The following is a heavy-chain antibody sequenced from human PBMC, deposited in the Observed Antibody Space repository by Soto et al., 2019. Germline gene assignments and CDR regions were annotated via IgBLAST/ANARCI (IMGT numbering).Heavy chain of an antibody. CDR1: GFTFSLFA. V-gene: IGHV3-23*01. J-gene: IGHJ4*02. Sequence: LRLSCAASGFTFSLFAMSWVRQAPGKGLQWVSALSHSGGTTHYADSVKGRFTISRDNSMNTLYLQMNSLRADDTAVYYCAKVARIAEAGPLEYWGQGTVVTVSS. CDR3: AKVARIAEAGPLEY. CDR2: LSHSGGTT. D-gene: IGHD6-13*01.